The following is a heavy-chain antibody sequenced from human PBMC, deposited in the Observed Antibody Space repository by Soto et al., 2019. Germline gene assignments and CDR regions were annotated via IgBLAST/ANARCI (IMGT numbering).Heavy chain of an antibody. CDR2: INPSGGST. CDR1: GYTFTSYY. V-gene: IGHV1-46*01. CDR3: ASAITMVRGVDYGMDV. D-gene: IGHD3-10*01. J-gene: IGHJ6*02. Sequence: GASVKVSCKASGYTFTSYYMHWVRQAPGQGLEWMGIINPSGGSTSYAQKFQGRVTMTRDTSTSTVYMELSSLRSEDTAVYYCASAITMVRGVDYGMDVWGQGTTVTVSS.